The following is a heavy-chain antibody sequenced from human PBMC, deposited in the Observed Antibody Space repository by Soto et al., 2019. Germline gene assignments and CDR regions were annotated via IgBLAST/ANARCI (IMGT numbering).Heavy chain of an antibody. Sequence: PGGSLRLSCAASGFTFSSYWMHWVRQAPGKGLVWVSRINSDGSSTSYADSVKGRFTISRDNAKNTLYLQMISLRAEDTAVYYSARDQDYHITYYYYGMDVWGQGTTVTVSS. D-gene: IGHD3-10*01. V-gene: IGHV3-74*01. CDR2: INSDGSST. CDR3: ARDQDYHITYYYYGMDV. J-gene: IGHJ6*02. CDR1: GFTFSSYW.